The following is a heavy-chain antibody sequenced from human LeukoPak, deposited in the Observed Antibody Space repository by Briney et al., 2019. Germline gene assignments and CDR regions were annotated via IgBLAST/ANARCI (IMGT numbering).Heavy chain of an antibody. J-gene: IGHJ6*02. V-gene: IGHV3-11*01. CDR2: ISTSGSTT. CDR3: ARGHYVVDV. CDR1: RFTFSDYY. Sequence: PGGSLRLSCAASRFTFSDYYMSWIRQAPGKGLEWVSYISTSGSTTNYADSVKGRFIISRDNARNSLHLQMNSLRADDTAVYYCARGHYVVDVWGQGTTVTVSS.